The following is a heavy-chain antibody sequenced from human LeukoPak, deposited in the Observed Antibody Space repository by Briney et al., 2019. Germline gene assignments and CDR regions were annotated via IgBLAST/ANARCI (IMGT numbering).Heavy chain of an antibody. D-gene: IGHD3-9*01. V-gene: IGHV3-30*04. Sequence: GGSLTLSCAASGFTLSSYAMLWVRQAPGKGLEWVAVISYDGSNKYYADSVKGRFTISRDNSKNTLYLQMNSRRAEDTAVYYCAREVRYFDWLLPTTNYFDYWGQGTLVTVSS. CDR3: AREVRYFDWLLPTTNYFDY. J-gene: IGHJ4*02. CDR2: ISYDGSNK. CDR1: GFTLSSYA.